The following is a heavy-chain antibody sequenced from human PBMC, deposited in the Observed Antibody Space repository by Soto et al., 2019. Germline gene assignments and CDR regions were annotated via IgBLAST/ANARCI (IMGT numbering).Heavy chain of an antibody. Sequence: ASVKVSCKASGGTFSSYAISWVRQAPGQGLEWMGGIIPIFGTANYAQKFQGRVTITADKSTSTAYMELSSLRSEDTAVYYCATDGSFVRFLEWLLDYGMDVWGQGTTVTVSS. V-gene: IGHV1-69*06. CDR1: GGTFSSYA. J-gene: IGHJ6*02. D-gene: IGHD3-3*01. CDR3: ATDGSFVRFLEWLLDYGMDV. CDR2: IIPIFGTA.